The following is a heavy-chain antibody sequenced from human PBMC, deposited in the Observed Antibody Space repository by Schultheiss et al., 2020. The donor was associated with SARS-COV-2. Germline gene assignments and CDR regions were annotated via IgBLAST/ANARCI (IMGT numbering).Heavy chain of an antibody. Sequence: GGSLRLSCAASGFTFSSYGMHWVRQAPGKGLEWVSGISWNSGSIGYVDSVKGRFTISRDNAKNSLYLQMNSLRAEDTAVYYCASLGYCSSTSCYEYFQHWGQGTLVTVSS. J-gene: IGHJ1*01. CDR3: ASLGYCSSTSCYEYFQH. V-gene: IGHV3-9*01. D-gene: IGHD2-2*01. CDR2: ISWNSGSI. CDR1: GFTFSSYG.